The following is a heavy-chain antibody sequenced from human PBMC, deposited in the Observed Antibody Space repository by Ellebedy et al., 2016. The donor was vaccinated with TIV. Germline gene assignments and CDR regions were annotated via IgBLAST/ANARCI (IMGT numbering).Heavy chain of an antibody. CDR1: GFTFRGFE. J-gene: IGHJ4*02. CDR3: ARWATGYDQYYFDL. Sequence: GESLKISCAASGFTFRGFELNWVRPAPGQGLEWISFISRRSATIYYADSVKGRFTVSRDNAKDSLFLQMDSLRAEDTAVYYCARWATGYDQYYFDLWGRGTLVSVSS. D-gene: IGHD5-12*01. V-gene: IGHV3-48*03. CDR2: ISRRSATI.